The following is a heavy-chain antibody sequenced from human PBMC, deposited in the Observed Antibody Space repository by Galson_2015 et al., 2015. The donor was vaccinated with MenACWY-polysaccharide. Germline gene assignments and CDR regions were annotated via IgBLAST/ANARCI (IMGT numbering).Heavy chain of an antibody. V-gene: IGHV3-53*01. CDR1: GLTVSSDY. D-gene: IGHD6-6*01. J-gene: IGHJ4*02. Sequence: SLRLSCAASGLTVSSDYMNWVRQAPGKGPEWVSVIYSSDTTYYADSVKGRFTISRDNSQNTLYLEMNSLRVEDTAVYYCARGLGSSSSKRGLDYWGQGTLVTVSS. CDR3: ARGLGSSSSKRGLDY. CDR2: IYSSDTT.